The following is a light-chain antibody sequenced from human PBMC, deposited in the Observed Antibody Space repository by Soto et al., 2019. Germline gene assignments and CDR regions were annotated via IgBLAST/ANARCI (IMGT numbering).Light chain of an antibody. CDR3: SSPTSISTLSV. Sequence: QSLMAQAACVSGSRGQSITISCAGSISDVGAYDYVSWYQHHPGKAPKLIIYEVKRRPSGVSNRFSGSKSGHKASLTISGLQAEDEAEYYCSSPTSISTLSVFGTGTKVTVL. J-gene: IGLJ1*01. CDR1: ISDVGAYDY. V-gene: IGLV2-14*01. CDR2: EVK.